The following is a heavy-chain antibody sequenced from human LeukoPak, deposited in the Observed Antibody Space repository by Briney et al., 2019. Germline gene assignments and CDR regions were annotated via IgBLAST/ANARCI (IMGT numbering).Heavy chain of an antibody. Sequence: SSETLSLTCTVSGGSISSSSYYWSWIRQPPGKGLEWIGEINHSGSTNCNPSLKSRVTISVDTSKNQFSLKLSSVTAADTAVYYCATFSAKQWLVRDYWGQGTLVTVSS. CDR3: ATFSAKQWLVRDY. CDR1: GGSISSSSYY. D-gene: IGHD6-19*01. J-gene: IGHJ4*02. V-gene: IGHV4-39*07. CDR2: INHSGST.